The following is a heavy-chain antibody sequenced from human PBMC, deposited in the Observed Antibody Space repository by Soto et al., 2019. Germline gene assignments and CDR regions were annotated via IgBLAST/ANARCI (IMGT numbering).Heavy chain of an antibody. CDR2: IYSGGRT. J-gene: IGHJ5*02. CDR3: ARSGGNYWFDP. V-gene: IGHV3-66*01. D-gene: IGHD2-21*02. CDR1: GFTVSSNY. Sequence: EVQLVESGGGLVQPGGSLRLSCAASGFTVSSNYITWVRQAPGKGLEWVSVIYSGGRTYYADSVKGRFTISIDNSKNTLYLQMNSLRAEDTAVYYCARSGGNYWFDPWGQGTLVTVSS.